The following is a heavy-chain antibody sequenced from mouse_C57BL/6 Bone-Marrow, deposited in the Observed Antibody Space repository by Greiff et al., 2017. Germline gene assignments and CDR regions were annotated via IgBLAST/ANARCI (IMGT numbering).Heavy chain of an antibody. CDR1: GYTFPDYN. J-gene: IGHJ2*01. CDR2: INPNNGGT. Sequence: EVQLQQSGPELVKPGASVKIPCKASGYTFPDYNMDWVKQSHGKSLEWIGDINPNNGGTIYNQKFKGKATLTVDKSSSTAYMERRSLTSEDTAVYYCVLGLYFDYWGQGTTLTVSA. CDR3: VLGLYFDY. V-gene: IGHV1-18*01. D-gene: IGHD4-1*01.